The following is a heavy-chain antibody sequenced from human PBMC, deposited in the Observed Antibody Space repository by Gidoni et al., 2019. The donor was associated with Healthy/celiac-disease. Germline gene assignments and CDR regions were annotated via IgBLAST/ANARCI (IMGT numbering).Heavy chain of an antibody. D-gene: IGHD4-17*01. CDR3: ARAPPSFGDYVLDY. CDR1: GFTFSSYW. V-gene: IGHV3-7*01. J-gene: IGHJ4*02. Sequence: EVPLVESGGGLVQPGGSLRPSCAASGFTFSSYWMSWVRQAPGKGLEWVANIKQDGSEKYYVDSVKGRFTISRDNAKNSLYLQMNSLRAEDTAVYYCARAPPSFGDYVLDYWGQGTLVTVSS. CDR2: IKQDGSEK.